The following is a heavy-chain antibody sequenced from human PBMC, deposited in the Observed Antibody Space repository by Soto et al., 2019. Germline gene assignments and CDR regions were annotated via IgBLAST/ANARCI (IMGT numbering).Heavy chain of an antibody. D-gene: IGHD6-13*01. Sequence: GGSLRLCCTASGFRFDDYAMHWVRQAPGKGLEWVAGIIWNSEAIDYAESVRGRFTISRDNAENSVFLQMDSLSPEDTALYYCTRDDQGIATSGTPILGSWGQGTPVTVSS. CDR3: TRDDQGIATSGTPILGS. CDR2: IIWNSEAI. J-gene: IGHJ4*02. CDR1: GFRFDDYA. V-gene: IGHV3-9*01.